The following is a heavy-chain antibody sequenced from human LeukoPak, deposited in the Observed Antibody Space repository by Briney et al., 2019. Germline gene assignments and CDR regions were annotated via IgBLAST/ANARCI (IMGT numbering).Heavy chain of an antibody. Sequence: SETLSLTCAVSGGSISSGGYSWSWIRQPPGKGLEWVGYIYHSGSTYYNPSLKSRVTISVDRSKNQFSLKLSSVTAADTAVYYCARQPYVVVTATHYGMDVWGQGTTVTVSS. CDR1: GGSISSGGYS. V-gene: IGHV4-30-2*01. CDR3: ARQPYVVVTATHYGMDV. D-gene: IGHD2-21*02. J-gene: IGHJ6*02. CDR2: IYHSGST.